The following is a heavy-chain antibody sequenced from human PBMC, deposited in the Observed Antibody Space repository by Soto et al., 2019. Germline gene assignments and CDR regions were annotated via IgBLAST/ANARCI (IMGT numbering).Heavy chain of an antibody. CDR2: INPNSGGT. CDR1: GYTFTGQF. CDR3: ARDHPLYCFCCRCRQPRNAFAI. V-gene: IGHV1-2*04. Sequence: GASVKVSCKASGYTFTGQFMHWVRQSPGQGLEWMGWINPNSGGTSYAQKFQGWVTMTRDTSISTAYMELRRLRSDDTAVYYCARDHPLYCFCCRCRQPRNAFAIWGRGTIVTVSS. J-gene: IGHJ3*02. D-gene: IGHD2-15*01.